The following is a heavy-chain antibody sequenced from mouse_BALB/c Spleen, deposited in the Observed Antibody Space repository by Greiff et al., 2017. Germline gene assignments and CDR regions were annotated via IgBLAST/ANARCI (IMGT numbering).Heavy chain of an antibody. V-gene: IGHV5-4*02. J-gene: IGHJ3*01. Sequence: EVQVVESGGGLVKPGGSLKLSCAASGFTFSDYYMYWVRQTPEKRLEWVATISDGGSYTYYPDSVKGRFTISRDNAKNNLYLQMSSLKSEDTAMYYCASGRAGKPTAPFAYWGQGTLVTVSA. CDR2: ISDGGSYT. CDR1: GFTFSDYY. CDR3: ASGRAGKPTAPFAY. D-gene: IGHD1-2*01.